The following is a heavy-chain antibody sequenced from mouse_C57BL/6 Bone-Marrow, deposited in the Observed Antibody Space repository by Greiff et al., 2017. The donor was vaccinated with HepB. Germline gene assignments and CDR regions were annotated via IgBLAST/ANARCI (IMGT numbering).Heavy chain of an antibody. V-gene: IGHV1-52*01. CDR1: GYTFTSYW. J-gene: IGHJ3*01. CDR3: ARYDCDDGGFAY. Sequence: QVQLKQPGAELVRPGSSVKLSCKASGYTFTSYWMHWVKQRPIQGLEWIGNIDPSDSETHYNQKFKDKATLTVDKSSSTAYMQLSSLTSEDSAVYYCARYDCDDGGFAYWGQGTLVTVSA. D-gene: IGHD2-4*01. CDR2: IDPSDSET.